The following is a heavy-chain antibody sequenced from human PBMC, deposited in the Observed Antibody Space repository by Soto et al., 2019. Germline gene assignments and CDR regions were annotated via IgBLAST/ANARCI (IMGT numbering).Heavy chain of an antibody. CDR2: ISSNGGST. CDR1: GFSFSNYA. V-gene: IGHV3-64*02. CDR3: ARDPGYGAGSYLDY. J-gene: IGHJ4*02. Sequence: GGSLRLSCVMSGFSFSNYAMHWVRQAPGKGLEYVSAISSNGGSTHYADSVKDRFTVSRDNSKNTLYLQVGSLRPEDMAVYYCARDPGYGAGSYLDYWGQGALVTVSS. D-gene: IGHD3-10*01.